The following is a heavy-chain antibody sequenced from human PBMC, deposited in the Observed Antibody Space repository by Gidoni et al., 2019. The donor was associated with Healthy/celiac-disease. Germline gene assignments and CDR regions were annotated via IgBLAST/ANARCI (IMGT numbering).Heavy chain of an antibody. CDR1: GVTFDDYA. CDR2: FSWNRGSI. CDR3: AKGRTPLQITHMDV. Sequence: EVQLVESGGGLVQPGRSLRLSCAAPGVTFDDYAMHWVRPAPGKGLEWVSGFSWNRGSIGYADAVKGRFTISRDNAKNSLYLQMNSLRAEDTALYYCAKGRTPLQITHMDVWGKGTTVTVSS. J-gene: IGHJ6*03. V-gene: IGHV3-9*01. D-gene: IGHD2-15*01.